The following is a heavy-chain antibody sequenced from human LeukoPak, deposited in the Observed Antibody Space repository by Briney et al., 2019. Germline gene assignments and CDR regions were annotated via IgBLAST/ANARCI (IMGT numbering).Heavy chain of an antibody. CDR2: IKEDGNKK. D-gene: IGHD2-15*01. J-gene: IGHJ5*02. CDR3: ARDHRRSSDCSYGSCYNSWFDP. CDR1: GFTFSSYW. V-gene: IGHV3-7*03. Sequence: PGGSLRLSCAASGFTFSSYWMSWVRQAPGKGLEWVANIKEDGNKKDYVDSVKGRFTISRDNAKNSLYLQMNSLRAEDTAVYYCARDHRRSSDCSYGSCYNSWFDPWGQGTLVTVSS.